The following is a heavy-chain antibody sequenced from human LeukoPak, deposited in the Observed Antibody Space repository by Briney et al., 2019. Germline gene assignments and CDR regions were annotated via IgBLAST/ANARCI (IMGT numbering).Heavy chain of an antibody. D-gene: IGHD3-3*01. Sequence: PGGSLTLSCAASGFTFSTYSLNWVRQAPGEGLGWVSYISSNSNTIYYADSVKGRFTISRDNAKNSLYLQMNSLRAEDTAVYYCARGLDFWSGSYDYWGQGTLVTVSS. CDR3: ARGLDFWSGSYDY. CDR2: ISSNSNTI. CDR1: GFTFSTYS. V-gene: IGHV3-48*01. J-gene: IGHJ4*02.